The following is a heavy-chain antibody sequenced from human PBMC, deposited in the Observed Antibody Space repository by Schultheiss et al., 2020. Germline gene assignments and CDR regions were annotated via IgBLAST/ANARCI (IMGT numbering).Heavy chain of an antibody. V-gene: IGHV4-4*07. J-gene: IGHJ4*02. CDR3: ARDHDVVVVAAGNNFDY. CDR1: GGSISSYY. D-gene: IGHD2-15*01. CDR2: IYTSGST. Sequence: SETLSLTCTVSGGSISSYYWSWIRQPAGKGLEWIGRIYTSGSTNYNPSLKSRVTISVDTSKNQFSLKLSSVTAADTAVYYCARDHDVVVVAAGNNFDYWGQGTLVTVSS.